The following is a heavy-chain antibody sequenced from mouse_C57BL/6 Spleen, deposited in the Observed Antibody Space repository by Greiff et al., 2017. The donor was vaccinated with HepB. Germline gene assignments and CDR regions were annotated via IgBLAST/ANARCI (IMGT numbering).Heavy chain of an antibody. J-gene: IGHJ4*01. CDR2: IYPGSGST. CDR1: GYTFTSYW. CDR3: ARGGHPYAMDY. V-gene: IGHV1-55*01. Sequence: QVQLQQPGAELVKPGASVKMSCKASGYTFTSYWITWVKQRPGQGLEWIGDIYPGSGSTNYNEKFKSKATLTVDASSSTAYMQLSSLTSEDSAVYGGARGGHPYAMDYWGEGTSVTVSS.